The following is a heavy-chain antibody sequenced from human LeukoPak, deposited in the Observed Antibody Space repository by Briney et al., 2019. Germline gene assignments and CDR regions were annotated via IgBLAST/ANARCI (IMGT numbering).Heavy chain of an antibody. CDR3: ARDSIVVVPAATRREYYYYYYMDV. CDR2: IYYSGST. V-gene: IGHV4-59*01. Sequence: SETLSLTCTLSGGSISSYYWSWIRQPPGKGLEWIGYIYYSGSTNYNPSLKSRVTISVDTSKNQFSLKLSSVTAAGTAVYYCARDSIVVVPAATRREYYYYYYMDVWGKGTTVTVSS. D-gene: IGHD2-2*01. J-gene: IGHJ6*03. CDR1: GGSISSYY.